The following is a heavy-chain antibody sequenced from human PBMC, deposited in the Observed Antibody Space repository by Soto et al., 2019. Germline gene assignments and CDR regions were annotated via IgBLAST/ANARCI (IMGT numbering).Heavy chain of an antibody. V-gene: IGHV3-23*01. CDR3: AREGTPHYYYYGMDV. J-gene: IGHJ6*02. Sequence: GGSLRLSCAASGFTFSSYAMSWVRQAPGKGLEWVSAISGSGGSTYYADSVKGRFTISRDNSKNTLYLQMNSLRAEDTAVYYCAREGTPHYYYYGMDVWGQGTTVTVSS. CDR2: ISGSGGST. CDR1: GFTFSSYA. D-gene: IGHD1-1*01.